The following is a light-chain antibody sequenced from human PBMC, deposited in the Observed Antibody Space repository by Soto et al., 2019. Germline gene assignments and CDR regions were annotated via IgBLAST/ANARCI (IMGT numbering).Light chain of an antibody. CDR2: DAS. V-gene: IGKV1-5*01. CDR3: QQSYSSPRYT. Sequence: DIQMTQSPSTLSASLGDRVTITCLSSQSISSWLAWYQQKPGKAPKLLIYDASSLESGVPSRFSGSGSGTEFTLTISSLQPEDFATYYCQQSYSSPRYTFGQGTKV. J-gene: IGKJ2*01. CDR1: QSISSW.